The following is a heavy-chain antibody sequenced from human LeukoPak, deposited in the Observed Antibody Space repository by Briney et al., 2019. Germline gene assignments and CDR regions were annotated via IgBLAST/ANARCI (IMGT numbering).Heavy chain of an antibody. CDR1: GFTFSNYW. J-gene: IGHJ4*02. D-gene: IGHD2-2*02. CDR2: IKEDGSEK. CDR3: VRYTRRYPFDY. V-gene: IGHV3-7*04. Sequence: PGGSLRLSCAASGFTFSNYWMSWVRQAPGKGLEWVANIKEDGSEKYYVDSVRGRFTISRDNAKNSLSLQMNSLRAEDTAVYYCVRYTRRYPFDYWGQGTLVTASS.